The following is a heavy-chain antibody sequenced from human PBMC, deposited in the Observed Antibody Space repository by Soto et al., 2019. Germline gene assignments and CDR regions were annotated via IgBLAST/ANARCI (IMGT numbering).Heavy chain of an antibody. V-gene: IGHV4-59*08. D-gene: IGHD3-22*01. Sequence: SETLSLTCTVSGGSISSYYWSWIRQPPGKGLEWIGYIYYSGSTNYNPSLKSRVTISVDTSKNQFSLKLSSVTAADTSVYYCARGITYYYDSSGYYVWFDPWSQGTLVTVSS. CDR2: IYYSGST. J-gene: IGHJ5*02. CDR3: ARGITYYYDSSGYYVWFDP. CDR1: GGSISSYY.